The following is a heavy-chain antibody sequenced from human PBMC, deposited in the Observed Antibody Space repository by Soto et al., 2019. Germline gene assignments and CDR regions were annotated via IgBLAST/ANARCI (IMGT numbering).Heavy chain of an antibody. CDR3: ARDQRNYYGSGLYDY. Sequence: SETLSLTCTVSGGSISSGGYYWSWIRQHPGKGLEWIGYIYYSGSTYYNPSLKSRVTISVDTSKNQFSLKLSSVTAADTAVYYCARDQRNYYGSGLYDYWGQGTLVTVSS. D-gene: IGHD3-10*01. V-gene: IGHV4-31*03. CDR1: GGSISSGGYY. J-gene: IGHJ4*02. CDR2: IYYSGST.